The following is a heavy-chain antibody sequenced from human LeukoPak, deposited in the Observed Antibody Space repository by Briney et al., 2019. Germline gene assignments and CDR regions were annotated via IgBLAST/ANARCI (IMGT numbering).Heavy chain of an antibody. D-gene: IGHD3-3*02. CDR2: ISNDGSDE. CDR1: GFSFSAYV. V-gene: IGHV3-30-3*01. J-gene: IGHJ4*02. CDR3: ARDPFYRIYGYLDY. Sequence: GKSLRLSCAASGFSFSAYVMNWVRQAPGKGLEWVAFISNDGSDEHYADSVKGRFTISRDNSKSMLYLQLNSLRPEDTAMYYCARDPFYRIYGYLDYWGQGVRVTVSS.